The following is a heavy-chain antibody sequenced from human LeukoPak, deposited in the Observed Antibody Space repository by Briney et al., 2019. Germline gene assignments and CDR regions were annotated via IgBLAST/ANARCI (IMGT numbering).Heavy chain of an antibody. Sequence: ASVKVSCKASGYTFTGYDMHWVRQAPGQGLEWMGWINPNSGGTNYAQKFQGRVTMTRDTSISTAYMELSRLRSDDTAVYYCARAYYYDSSGYFDYWGQGTLVTVSS. D-gene: IGHD3-22*01. CDR1: GYTFTGYD. V-gene: IGHV1-2*02. J-gene: IGHJ4*02. CDR3: ARAYYYDSSGYFDY. CDR2: INPNSGGT.